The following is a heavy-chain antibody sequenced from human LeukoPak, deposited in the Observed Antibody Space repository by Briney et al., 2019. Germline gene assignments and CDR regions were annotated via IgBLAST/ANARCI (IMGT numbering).Heavy chain of an antibody. Sequence: GGSLRLSRAAAGFTFSSYAMHLVRQAPGKGLEWVAVISYDGSNKYYADSVKGRFTISRDNSKNTLYLQMNSLRAEDTAVYYCARITEMATMGFNFDYWGQGTLVTVSS. J-gene: IGHJ4*02. CDR2: ISYDGSNK. D-gene: IGHD5-24*01. CDR3: ARITEMATMGFNFDY. CDR1: GFTFSSYA. V-gene: IGHV3-30-3*01.